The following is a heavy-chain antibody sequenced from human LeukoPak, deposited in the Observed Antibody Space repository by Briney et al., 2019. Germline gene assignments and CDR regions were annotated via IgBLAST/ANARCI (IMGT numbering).Heavy chain of an antibody. D-gene: IGHD1/OR15-1a*01. CDR1: GFTFSNHA. Sequence: PGGSLRLSCEGTGFTFSNHAMSWVRLAPGKGLEWISVISGSGASAYYADSVRGRFIISRDNSKNTLILQMSSLRAEDTAIYYCAKAWGGTSRNYFDSWGQGTLVTVSS. CDR2: ISGSGASA. J-gene: IGHJ4*02. CDR3: AKAWGGTSRNYFDS. V-gene: IGHV3-23*01.